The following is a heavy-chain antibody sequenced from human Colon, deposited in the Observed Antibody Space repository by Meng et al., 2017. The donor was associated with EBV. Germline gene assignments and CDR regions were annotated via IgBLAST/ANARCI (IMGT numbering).Heavy chain of an antibody. CDR1: GTSISTSNW. CDR3: ARDGGVTHIP. Sequence: QVLLQASGAGLVKPSWTLSLTCAVSGTSISTSNWWSWIRQSPGEGLEWIGAIYHNGQTNYNPSLKSRVSMSVDESKNEFSLNLKSVTAADTAVYYCARDGGVTHIPWGQGVLVTVSS. CDR2: IYHNGQT. D-gene: IGHD2-8*02. V-gene: IGHV4-4*02. J-gene: IGHJ5*02.